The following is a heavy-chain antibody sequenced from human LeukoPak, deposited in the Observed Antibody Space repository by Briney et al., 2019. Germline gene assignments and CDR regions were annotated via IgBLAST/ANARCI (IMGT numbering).Heavy chain of an antibody. Sequence: SETLSLTCTVSGDSISRYRWSWIRQPPGKGLEWIGYIFYSGGTNYNPSLKSRVTISVDTSKNQFSLKLSSVTAADTAVYYCARVVSGGRYYYGMDVWGQGTTVTVSS. CDR3: ARVVSGGRYYYGMDV. J-gene: IGHJ6*02. D-gene: IGHD3-10*01. CDR1: GDSISRYR. V-gene: IGHV4-59*12. CDR2: IFYSGGT.